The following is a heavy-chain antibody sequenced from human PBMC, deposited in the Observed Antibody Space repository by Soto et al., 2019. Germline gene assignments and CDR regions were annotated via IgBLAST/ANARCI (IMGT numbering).Heavy chain of an antibody. J-gene: IGHJ6*03. CDR3: ARVRMGDARYCSSTSCLPFYYYMDV. CDR1: GGSISSYY. V-gene: IGHV4-59*01. Sequence: SETLSLTCTVSGGSISSYYWSWIRQPPGKGLEWIGYIYYSGSTNYNPSLKSRVTISVDTSKNQFSLKLSSVTAADTAVYYCARVRMGDARYCSSTSCLPFYYYMDVWGKGTTVTVSS. CDR2: IYYSGST. D-gene: IGHD2-2*01.